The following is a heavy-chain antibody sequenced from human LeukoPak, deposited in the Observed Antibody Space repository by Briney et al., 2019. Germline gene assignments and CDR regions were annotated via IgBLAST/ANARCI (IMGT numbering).Heavy chain of an antibody. CDR3: ARAGEGPITMVRGVVYYYGMDV. Sequence: SVKVSCKASGGTFSSYAISWVRQAPGQGLEWMGGIIPIFGTANYAQKFQGRVTITADESTSTAYMELGSLRSEDTAVYYCARAGEGPITMVRGVVYYYGMDVWGKGTTVTVSS. V-gene: IGHV1-69*13. CDR1: GGTFSSYA. D-gene: IGHD3-10*01. CDR2: IIPIFGTA. J-gene: IGHJ6*04.